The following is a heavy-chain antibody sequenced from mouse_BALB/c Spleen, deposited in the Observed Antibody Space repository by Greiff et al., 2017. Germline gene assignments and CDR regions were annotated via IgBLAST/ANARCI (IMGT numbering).Heavy chain of an antibody. D-gene: IGHD2-3*01. J-gene: IGHJ4*01. CDR2: ISSGGSYT. V-gene: IGHV5-9-3*01. CDR3: ARQEEIRRDGYYAMDY. CDR1: GFTFSSYA. Sequence: EVQLVESGGGLVKPGGSLKLSCAASGFTFSSYAMSWVRQTPEKRLEWVATISSGGSYTYYPDSVKGRFTMSRDNAKNTLYLQMSSLRSEDTAMYYCARQEEIRRDGYYAMDYWGQGTSVTVSS.